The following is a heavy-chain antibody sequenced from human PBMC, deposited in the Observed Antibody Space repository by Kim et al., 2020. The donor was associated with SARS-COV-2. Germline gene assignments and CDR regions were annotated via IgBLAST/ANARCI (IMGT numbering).Heavy chain of an antibody. D-gene: IGHD2-15*01. J-gene: IGHJ6*02. Sequence: GGSLRLSCEASGFTFDDYAMSWVRQAPGKGLELVSGINWNGGRTGYADSVKGRFSISRDNAKNSLYLQMDSLRAEDTALYHCARGSGYDYYGMDVWGQGT. CDR1: GFTFDDYA. CDR2: INWNGGRT. CDR3: ARGSGYDYYGMDV. V-gene: IGHV3-20*01.